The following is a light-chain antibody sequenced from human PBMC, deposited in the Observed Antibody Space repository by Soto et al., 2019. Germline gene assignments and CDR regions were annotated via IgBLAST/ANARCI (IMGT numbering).Light chain of an antibody. CDR2: DAS. V-gene: IGKV3-11*01. CDR1: QSVSSY. Sequence: EIVLTQSPATLSLSPGERATLSCRASQSVSSYLAWYQQKPGQAPRLLIYDASNRATGIPARFSSSGSGTDFTLTISSLEPEDFAVYYCQQRSNWLTFGPGTKVDIK. CDR3: QQRSNWLT. J-gene: IGKJ3*01.